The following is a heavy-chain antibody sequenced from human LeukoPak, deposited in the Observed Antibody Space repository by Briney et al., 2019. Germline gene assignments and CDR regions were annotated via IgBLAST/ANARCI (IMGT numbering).Heavy chain of an antibody. J-gene: IGHJ4*02. CDR2: IYPGDSDT. D-gene: IGHD6-6*01. V-gene: IGHV5-51*01. CDR1: GYTFTNYW. Sequence: GESLKISCKGSGYTFTNYWIAWARQVPGKGLEWMGIIYPGDSDTRYSPSFQGQVTLSADKSISTAFLQWSSLEASDTAMYYCARTYRSSDPFDYWGQGTLVTVSS. CDR3: ARTYRSSDPFDY.